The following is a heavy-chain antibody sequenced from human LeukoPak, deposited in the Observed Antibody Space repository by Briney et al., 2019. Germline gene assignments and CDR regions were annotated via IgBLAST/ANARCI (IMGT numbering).Heavy chain of an antibody. Sequence: GGPLRLSCAASGFTFSDYAMHWVRQAPGRGLEYVSAIITDGGGTYYVNSVKGRFTISRDNSKNTLYLQMGSLRAEDMAVYYCARYGSGIYYHYWGQGALVTV. CDR2: IITDGGGT. V-gene: IGHV3-64*01. CDR3: ARYGSGIYYHY. J-gene: IGHJ4*02. CDR1: GFTFSDYA. D-gene: IGHD3-10*01.